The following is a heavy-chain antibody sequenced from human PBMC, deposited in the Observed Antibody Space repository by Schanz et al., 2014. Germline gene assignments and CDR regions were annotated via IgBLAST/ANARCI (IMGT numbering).Heavy chain of an antibody. CDR1: GFTVNTNY. CDR2: MYINSGST. V-gene: IGHV3-53*01. Sequence: EVQLVESGGGLIQPGGSLRLSCAASGFTVNTNYMSWVRQAPGKGLEEILSMYINSGSTQYADSVKGGCIISRASTKNTLFYQMMSRRTEDAAVYFCCRGGGRDCYNLAFDVWGQGTLVTVSS. D-gene: IGHD2-15*01. CDR3: CRGGGRDCYNLAFDV. J-gene: IGHJ4*02.